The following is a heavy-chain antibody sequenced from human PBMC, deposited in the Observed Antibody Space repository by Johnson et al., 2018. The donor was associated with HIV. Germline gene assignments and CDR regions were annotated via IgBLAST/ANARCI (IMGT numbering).Heavy chain of an antibody. J-gene: IGHJ3*01. Sequence: QVQLVESGGGLVKPGGSLRLSCAASGFTFSDYYMSWIRQAPGQGLEWVSYISGSGSIIYSTDSVQGRSTIARDNVKNSLYLQMDSLRPEDTAVYYCARSRHGGIQPSDAFDVWGQGTMVTVSS. CDR3: ARSRHGGIQPSDAFDV. V-gene: IGHV3-11*04. CDR1: GFTFSDYY. D-gene: IGHD3-16*01. CDR2: ISGSGSII.